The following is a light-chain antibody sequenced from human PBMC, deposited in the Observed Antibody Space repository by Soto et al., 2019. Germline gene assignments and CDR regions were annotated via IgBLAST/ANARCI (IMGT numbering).Light chain of an antibody. CDR3: QHYNSYSEA. J-gene: IGKJ1*01. CDR1: QTISSW. V-gene: IGKV1-5*03. Sequence: IKMRRSPSTLSRTEGDRVTITCRASQTISSWLAWYQQKPGKAPKLLIYKASTLKSGVPSRFSGSGSGTEFTLTISSLQPDDFATYYCQHYNSYSEAFGQRTKVDI. CDR2: KAS.